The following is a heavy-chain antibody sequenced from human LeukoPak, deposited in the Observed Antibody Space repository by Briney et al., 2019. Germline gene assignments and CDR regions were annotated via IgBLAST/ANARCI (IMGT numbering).Heavy chain of an antibody. CDR2: IYYSGST. V-gene: IGHV4-39*07. CDR3: ARQSLWFGGRRWFDP. Sequence: SETLSLTCTVSGDSISSSSYYWGWIRQPPGKGLEWIGSIYYSGSTYYNPSLKSRVTISVDTSKNHFSLKLSSVTAADTAVYYCARQSLWFGGRRWFDPWGQGTLVTVSS. CDR1: GDSISSSSYY. D-gene: IGHD3-10*01. J-gene: IGHJ5*02.